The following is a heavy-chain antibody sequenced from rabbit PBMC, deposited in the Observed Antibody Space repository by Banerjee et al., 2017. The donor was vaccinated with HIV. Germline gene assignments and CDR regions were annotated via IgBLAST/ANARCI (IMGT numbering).Heavy chain of an antibody. D-gene: IGHD4-1*01. J-gene: IGHJ4*01. CDR1: GFTISSSYY. CDR3: ARDLAGVIGWNFGL. V-gene: IGHV1S45*01. Sequence: QEQLKETGGGLVQPGGSLTLSCKASGFTISSSYYMCWVRQAPGKGLEWIACIDAGRSGSTYYASWAKGRFTISKPSSTTVALQMTSLTAADTATYFCARDLAGVIGWNFGLWGPGTLVTVS. CDR2: IDAGRSGST.